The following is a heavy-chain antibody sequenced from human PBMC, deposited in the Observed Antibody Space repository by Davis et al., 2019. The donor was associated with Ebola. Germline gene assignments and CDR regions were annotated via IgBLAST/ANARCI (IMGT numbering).Heavy chain of an antibody. CDR1: GYTLTALS. CDR2: FDPEDGET. J-gene: IGHJ6*02. CDR3: ARSWERWHDYGMDV. V-gene: IGHV1-24*01. Sequence: ASVKVSCKVSGYTLTALSMPWVRQAPGQGLEWMGGFDPEDGETIYAQKFQGRVTMTEDTSTDTAYMELSSLRSEDTAVYYCARSWERWHDYGMDVWGQGTTVTVSS. D-gene: IGHD5-24*01.